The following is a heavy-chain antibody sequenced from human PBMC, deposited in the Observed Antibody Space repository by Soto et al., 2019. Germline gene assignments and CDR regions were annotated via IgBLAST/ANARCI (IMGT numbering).Heavy chain of an antibody. J-gene: IGHJ1*01. Sequence: QVQLQESGPGLVKPSETLSLTCSVSGGSVSGSSHYWNWIRQTPGKGLEWIGYIDSSGNANYSPSLKSRVTISVDTPKTQCSLKLSSVTAADTALYYCARGGTSTRRAVAGYFHYWGQGTQVIVSS. V-gene: IGHV4-61*01. CDR1: GGSVSGSSHY. CDR3: ARGGTSTRRAVAGYFHY. D-gene: IGHD1-7*01. CDR2: IDSSGNA.